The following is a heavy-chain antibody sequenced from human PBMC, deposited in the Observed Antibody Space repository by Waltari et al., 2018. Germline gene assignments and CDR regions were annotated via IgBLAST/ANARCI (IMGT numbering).Heavy chain of an antibody. D-gene: IGHD6-13*01. CDR3: ARGSQGSSDWFDP. CDR1: GGSISSYY. CDR2: IYYSGST. V-gene: IGHV4-59*01. Sequence: QVQLQESGPGLVKPSETLSLTCTVSGGSISSYYWSWIRQPPGKGLEWIGYIYYSGSTNYNPSPKSRVTISVDTSKNQFSLKLSSVTAADTAVYYGARGSQGSSDWFDPWGQGTLVTVSS. J-gene: IGHJ5*02.